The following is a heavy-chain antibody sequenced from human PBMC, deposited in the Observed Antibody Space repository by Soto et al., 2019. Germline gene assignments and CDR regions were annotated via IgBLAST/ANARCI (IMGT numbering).Heavy chain of an antibody. CDR2: MNPNSGNT. J-gene: IGHJ4*02. Sequence: GASVKVSCKASGYTFTSYDINWVRQATGQGLEWMGWMNPNSGNTGYAQKFQGRVTMTRNTSISTAYMELSSLRSEDTAVYYCARCLLPDYDFWSGPLWGQGTLVTVSS. V-gene: IGHV1-8*01. D-gene: IGHD3-3*01. CDR1: GYTFTSYD. CDR3: ARCLLPDYDFWSGPL.